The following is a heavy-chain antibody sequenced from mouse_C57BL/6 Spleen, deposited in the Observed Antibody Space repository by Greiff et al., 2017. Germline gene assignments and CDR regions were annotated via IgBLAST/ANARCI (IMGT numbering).Heavy chain of an antibody. CDR3: AKSGEYGYSVDY. CDR2: IDPSDSET. V-gene: IGHV1-52*01. Sequence: QVQLQQSGAELVRPGSSVKLSCKASGYTFTSYWMHLVKQRPIQGLEWIGNIDPSDSETQYNQKFKGKATLTVDKSSSTAYMQLSSLTSEDSAVYYCAKSGEYGYSVDYWGQGTTLTISS. J-gene: IGHJ2*01. CDR1: GYTFTSYW. D-gene: IGHD2-3*01.